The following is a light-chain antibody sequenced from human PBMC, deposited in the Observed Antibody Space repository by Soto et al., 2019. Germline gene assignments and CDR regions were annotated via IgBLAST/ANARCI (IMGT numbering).Light chain of an antibody. CDR1: QSISSW. CDR2: DAS. Sequence: DIQMTQSPSTLSASVGDRVTLTCRASQSISSWLAWYQQKPGKAPKLLIYDASSLESGVPSRFSGSGSGTEFTLTISSLQPDDFATYYCQQYHTYLSVGGGTKVDI. CDR3: QQYHTYLS. J-gene: IGKJ4*01. V-gene: IGKV1-5*01.